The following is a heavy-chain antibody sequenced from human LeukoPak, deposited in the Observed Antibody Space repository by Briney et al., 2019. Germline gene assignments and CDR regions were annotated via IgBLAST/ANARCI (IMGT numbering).Heavy chain of an antibody. J-gene: IGHJ4*02. V-gene: IGHV4-61*02. CDR3: ARLLSGYSYGYLDY. D-gene: IGHD5-18*01. Sequence: SETLSLTCTVSGGSISSGSYYWSWIRQPAGKGLEWIGRIYTSGSTNYNPSLKSRVTISVDTSKNQFSLKLSSVTAADTAVYYCARLLSGYSYGYLDYWGQGTLVTVSS. CDR1: GGSISSGSYY. CDR2: IYTSGST.